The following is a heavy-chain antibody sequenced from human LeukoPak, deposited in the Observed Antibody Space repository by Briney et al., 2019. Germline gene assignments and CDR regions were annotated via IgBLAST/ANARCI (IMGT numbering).Heavy chain of an antibody. CDR3: ARVGTRALRGFVQLWVPLDY. CDR2: MSFTGST. D-gene: IGHD5-18*01. V-gene: IGHV4-59*01. Sequence: PSETLSLTCTVSGGSISSYYWSWIRQPPGKGLEWIGYMSFTGSTNYNPSLKSRVTISVDTSKNQFSLKLSSVTAADTAVYYCARVGTRALRGFVQLWVPLDYWGQGTLVTLSS. J-gene: IGHJ4*02. CDR1: GGSISSYY.